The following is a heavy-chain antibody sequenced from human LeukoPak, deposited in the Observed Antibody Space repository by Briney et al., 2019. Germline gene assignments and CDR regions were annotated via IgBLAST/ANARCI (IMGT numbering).Heavy chain of an antibody. V-gene: IGHV3-73*01. CDR3: TTDLLYDSSGYYYPLTVDY. D-gene: IGHD3-22*01. Sequence: GGSLRLSCAASGFTFSGSAMHWVRQASGKGLEWVGRIRSKANSYATAYAASVKGRFTISRDDSKNTAYLQMNSLKTEDTAVYYCTTDLLYDSSGYYYPLTVDYWGQGTLVTVSS. CDR2: IRSKANSYAT. CDR1: GFTFSGSA. J-gene: IGHJ4*02.